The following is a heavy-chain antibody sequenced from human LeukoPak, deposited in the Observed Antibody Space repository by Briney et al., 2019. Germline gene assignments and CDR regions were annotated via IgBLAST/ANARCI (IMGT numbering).Heavy chain of an antibody. Sequence: GGSLRLYCSASGFTFSSYGMTWLRQTPAKGLEWVSAISGSGETTYYSDSVKGRFTISRDNSKNTLFLQMNSLRVEDAAMYYCAKTNGYFDPWGQGTLVAVSS. CDR1: GFTFSSYG. CDR3: AKTNGYFDP. D-gene: IGHD2-8*01. J-gene: IGHJ5*02. CDR2: ISGSGETT. V-gene: IGHV3-23*01.